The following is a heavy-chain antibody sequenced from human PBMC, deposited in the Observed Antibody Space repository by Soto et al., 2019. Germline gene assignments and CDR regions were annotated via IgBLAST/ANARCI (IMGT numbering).Heavy chain of an antibody. D-gene: IGHD2-15*01. Sequence: QVQLVQSGAEVKKPGSSVKVSCKASGGTFSSYAISWVRQAPGQGLEWMGGIIPIFGTANYAQKFQGRVTITADKSTSTAYMELSSLRSEYTAVYYCARTRINCSGGSCYLFYFDYWGQGTLVTVSA. CDR1: GGTFSSYA. J-gene: IGHJ4*02. CDR3: ARTRINCSGGSCYLFYFDY. CDR2: IIPIFGTA. V-gene: IGHV1-69*06.